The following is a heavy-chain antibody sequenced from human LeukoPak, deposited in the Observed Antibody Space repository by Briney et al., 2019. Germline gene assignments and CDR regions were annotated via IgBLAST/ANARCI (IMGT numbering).Heavy chain of an antibody. CDR2: ISGSGDST. CDR1: GGSISSYY. V-gene: IGHV3-23*01. D-gene: IGHD2-2*01. J-gene: IGHJ4*02. CDR3: AKQRSEVPVAASNY. Sequence: ETLSLTCTVSGGSISSYYWSWVRQAPGKGLEWVSGISGSGDSTYYVDSVKGRFTISRDNSKSTLYLHMNSLRAEDTAIYYCAKQRSEVPVAASNYWGQGTLVTVPS.